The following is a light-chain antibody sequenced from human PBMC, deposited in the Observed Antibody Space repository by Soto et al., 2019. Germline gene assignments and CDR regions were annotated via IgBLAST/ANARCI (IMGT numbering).Light chain of an antibody. Sequence: EIVLTQSPATLSLSPGERATLSCSASQSVSSSLAWYQQKPGQAPRLLIFGASTRATGIPDRFSGSWSGTDFTLTISRLEPEDFAMYYCQNFGDSPFTFGPGTKVDIK. CDR3: QNFGDSPFT. CDR1: QSVSSS. CDR2: GAS. J-gene: IGKJ3*01. V-gene: IGKV3-20*01.